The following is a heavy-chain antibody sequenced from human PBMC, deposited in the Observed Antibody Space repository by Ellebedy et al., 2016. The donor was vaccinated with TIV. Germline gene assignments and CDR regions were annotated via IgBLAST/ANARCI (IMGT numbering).Heavy chain of an antibody. CDR3: ARDPRGGGDYGDNWFDP. Sequence: GGSLRLSCSASGFTVSSYFMSWVRQAPGKGLEWVSVIYGDGGTNYTDSVQGRFTISGDSSKNTLYLQMNSLRAEDTAVYYCARDPRGGGDYGDNWFDPWGQGTLVTVSS. J-gene: IGHJ5*02. CDR1: GFTVSSYF. V-gene: IGHV3-66*01. CDR2: IYGDGGT. D-gene: IGHD3-16*01.